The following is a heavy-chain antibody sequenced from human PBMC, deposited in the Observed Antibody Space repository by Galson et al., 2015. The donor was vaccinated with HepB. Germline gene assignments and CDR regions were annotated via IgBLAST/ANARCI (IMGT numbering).Heavy chain of an antibody. Sequence: SVKVSCKASGGTFSSYAISWVRQAPGQGLEWMGRIVPVLDVANYAQSFQGRVTITADKSTNTAYMELSRLRSEDTAVYYCARARDAGTYLYYYYGMDVWGQVTTVTVSS. J-gene: IGHJ6*02. CDR1: GGTFSSYA. V-gene: IGHV1-69*04. CDR2: IVPVLDVA. D-gene: IGHD1-26*01. CDR3: ARARDAGTYLYYYYGMDV.